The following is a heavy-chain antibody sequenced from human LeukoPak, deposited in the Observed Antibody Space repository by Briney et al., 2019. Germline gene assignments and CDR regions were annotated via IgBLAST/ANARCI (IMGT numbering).Heavy chain of an antibody. J-gene: IGHJ4*02. CDR1: GGSISSSSYY. Sequence: SETLSLTCTVSGGSISSSSYYWGWIRQPPGTGLEWIGTMYYSESSYCNPSLKTRVTISVDTSKNQFSLKLSSVTAADTAVYYCARRRAATIDYWGQGTLVTVSS. D-gene: IGHD6-25*01. CDR3: ARRRAATIDY. V-gene: IGHV4-39*01. CDR2: MYYSESS.